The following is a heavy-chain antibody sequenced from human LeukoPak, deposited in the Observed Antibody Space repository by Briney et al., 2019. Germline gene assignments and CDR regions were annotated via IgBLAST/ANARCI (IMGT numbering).Heavy chain of an antibody. CDR3: TRDLVEYDFRSGYYPKYYFDY. CDR1: GGSFSGYY. D-gene: IGHD3-3*01. V-gene: IGHV4-34*01. Sequence: SETLSLTCAVYGGSFSGYYWSWVRQPPGKGLEWIGEINHSGSTNYNPSLKSRVTISVDTSKNQFSLKLSSVTAADTAVYYCTRDLVEYDFRSGYYPKYYFDYWGQGTLVTVSS. J-gene: IGHJ4*02. CDR2: INHSGST.